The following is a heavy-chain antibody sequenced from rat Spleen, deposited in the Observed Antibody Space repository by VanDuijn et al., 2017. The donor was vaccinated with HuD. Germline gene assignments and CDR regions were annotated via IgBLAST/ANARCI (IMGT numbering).Heavy chain of an antibody. V-gene: IGHV5-25*01. J-gene: IGHJ2*01. CDR1: GFTFSVYD. CDR2: ISPRAYNT. Sequence: EVQLVESGGGLVQPGRSLKLSCAASGFTFSVYDMAWVRQAPTKGLEWVASISPRAYNTYYRDSVKGRFTVSRDNAKSTLYLQMDSLRSEDTATYYCARHWGYWGQGVMVTVSS. CDR3: ARHWGY. D-gene: IGHD4-6*01.